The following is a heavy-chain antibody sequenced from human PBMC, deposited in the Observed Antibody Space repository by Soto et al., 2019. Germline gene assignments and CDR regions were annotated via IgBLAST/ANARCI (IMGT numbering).Heavy chain of an antibody. J-gene: IGHJ4*02. D-gene: IGHD1-26*01. CDR1: GDSVFSTSAA. CDR3: ARGEQYSGRIFDY. Sequence: SQTLSLTCGISGDSVFSTSAAWNWLRQSPSRGLEWLGRTYYRSKWYNDYAVSVESRITINPDTSKNHFSLQLNFVTPEDTAVYFCARGEQYSGRIFDYWGQGTLVTVSS. V-gene: IGHV6-1*01. CDR2: TYYRSKWYN.